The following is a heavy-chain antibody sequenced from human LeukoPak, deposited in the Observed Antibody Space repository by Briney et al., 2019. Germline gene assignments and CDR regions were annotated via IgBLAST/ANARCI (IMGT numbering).Heavy chain of an antibody. CDR1: GFTFSSYS. CDR2: ISSSSSYI. Sequence: PGGSLRLSCAASGFTFSSYSMNWVRQAPGKGLEWVSSISSSSSYIYYADSVKGRFTISRDNAKNSLYLQMNSLRAEDTAVYYCAKESNRGGPLDYWGQGTLVTVSS. J-gene: IGHJ4*02. V-gene: IGHV3-21*01. D-gene: IGHD7-27*01. CDR3: AKESNRGGPLDY.